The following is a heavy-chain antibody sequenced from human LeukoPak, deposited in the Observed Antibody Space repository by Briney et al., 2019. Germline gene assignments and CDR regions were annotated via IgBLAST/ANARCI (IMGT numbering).Heavy chain of an antibody. V-gene: IGHV1-2*02. CDR2: INPNSGGT. J-gene: IGHJ4*02. CDR3: ARDMEDYHGSGSSYYFDY. D-gene: IGHD3-10*01. Sequence: ASVKVSCKASGYTFTGYYVHWVRQAPGQGLEWMGWINPNSGGTNYAQKFQGRVTMTRDTSISTAYMELSRLRSDDTAVYYCARDMEDYHGSGSSYYFDYWGQGTLVTVSS. CDR1: GYTFTGYY.